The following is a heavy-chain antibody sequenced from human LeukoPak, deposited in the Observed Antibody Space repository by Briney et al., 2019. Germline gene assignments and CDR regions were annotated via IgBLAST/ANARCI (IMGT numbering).Heavy chain of an antibody. Sequence: GGSLRLSCAASGFTFSSYAMQWGRQAPGKGVEWVAVISYDGSNKYYADSGKGRFTISRDNSKTTLYLQMNSLRAEDTAVYYCARDQPRAGVLATIRRSSTTLAYWGQGTLVTVSS. CDR2: ISYDGSNK. CDR1: GFTFSSYA. D-gene: IGHD5-12*01. V-gene: IGHV3-30*04. J-gene: IGHJ4*02. CDR3: ARDQPRAGVLATIRRSSTTLAY.